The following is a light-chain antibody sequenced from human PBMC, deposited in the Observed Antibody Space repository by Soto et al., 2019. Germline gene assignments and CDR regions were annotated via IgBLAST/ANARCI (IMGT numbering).Light chain of an antibody. V-gene: IGKV3-20*01. J-gene: IGKJ2*01. CDR1: RSFASSY. CDR2: AAS. Sequence: EIVLTQSPVTLSLSPGERATLSCRASRSFASSYLGWYQQKPGQAPRLLIYAASTRAPGIPDRFSGSGSATDFTLTISRLEAEDSAVYYCQHYDSSPPYTFGQGTKLEIK. CDR3: QHYDSSPPYT.